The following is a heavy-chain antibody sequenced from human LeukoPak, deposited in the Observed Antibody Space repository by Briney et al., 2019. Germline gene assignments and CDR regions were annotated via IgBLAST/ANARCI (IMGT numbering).Heavy chain of an antibody. CDR3: ARDLWAARPDY. J-gene: IGHJ4*02. V-gene: IGHV3-7*01. D-gene: IGHD6-6*01. CDR2: IKTDGSEK. Sequence: PGGSLRLSCAASGFTSSSYWMSWVRQAPGKGLEWVANIKTDGSEKYYVDSVKGRFTISRDNAKNSLYLQMNSLRVEDTAVYYCARDLWAARPDYWGQGTLVTVSS. CDR1: GFTSSSYW.